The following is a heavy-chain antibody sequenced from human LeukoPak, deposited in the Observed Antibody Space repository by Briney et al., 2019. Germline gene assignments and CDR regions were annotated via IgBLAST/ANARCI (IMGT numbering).Heavy chain of an antibody. D-gene: IGHD6-13*01. J-gene: IGHJ3*02. CDR3: AKVRAAAGIYAFDI. CDR1: GFTFSSYA. Sequence: PGGSLRLSCAASGFTFSSYAMSWVRQAPGKGLKWVSAISGSGGRTYYADSVKGPFTISRDNSKNTLYLQMNSLRAEDTAVYYCAKVRAAAGIYAFDIWGQGTMVTVSS. V-gene: IGHV3-23*01. CDR2: ISGSGGRT.